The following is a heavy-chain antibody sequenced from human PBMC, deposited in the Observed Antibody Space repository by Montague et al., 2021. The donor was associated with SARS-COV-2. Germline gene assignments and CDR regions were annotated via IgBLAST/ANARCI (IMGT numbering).Heavy chain of an antibody. J-gene: IGHJ3*02. CDR3: ARSNAYGYRADAPDI. Sequence: TLSLTCTVSGDSISSGNFHWKWIRQPAGERPEWIGRMYIGGIRYYKPSLKSCVTISMDTSKNQVSLNLPSVTADDMAVYYCARSNAYGYRADAPDIWGQGTMVTVSS. V-gene: IGHV4-61*02. D-gene: IGHD5-18*01. CDR1: GDSISSGNFH. CDR2: MYIGGIR.